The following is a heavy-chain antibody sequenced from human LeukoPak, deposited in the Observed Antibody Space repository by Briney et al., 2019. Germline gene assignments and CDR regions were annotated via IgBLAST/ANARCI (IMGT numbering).Heavy chain of an antibody. D-gene: IGHD3-16*01. V-gene: IGHV4-38-2*02. J-gene: IGHJ5*02. CDR3: ARGRRGFRVITFGGVKNWFDP. Sequence: SETLSLTCTVSGYSISSGYYWGWIRQPPGKGLEWIGSIYHSGSTYYNPSLKSRVTISVDTSKNQFSLKLSSVTAADTAVYYCARGRRGFRVITFGGVKNWFDPWGQGTLVTVSS. CDR1: GYSISSGYY. CDR2: IYHSGST.